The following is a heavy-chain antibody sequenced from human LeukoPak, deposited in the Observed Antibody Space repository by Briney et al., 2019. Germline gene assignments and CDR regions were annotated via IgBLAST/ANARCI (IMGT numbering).Heavy chain of an antibody. V-gene: IGHV3-7*01. J-gene: IGHJ4*02. CDR1: GFTFSSSW. CDR3: ATEHWGPNS. Sequence: GGSLRLSCAASGFTFSSSWMAWVRQAPGKGLEWLANVKGDGSDKNYVDSVKGRFTISRDNAKNSLFLQMSSLRGEDTALYYCATEHWGPNSWGQGTLVTVSS. D-gene: IGHD3-16*01. CDR2: VKGDGSDK.